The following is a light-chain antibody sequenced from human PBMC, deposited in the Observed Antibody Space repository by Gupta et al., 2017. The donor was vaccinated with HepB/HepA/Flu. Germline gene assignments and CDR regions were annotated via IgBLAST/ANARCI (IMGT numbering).Light chain of an antibody. Sequence: QMTHSPSSLSASVGDRDTITCRASQSISNYLYWFQQKPGKAPKPLIYAASSLQSGVPSKFSGSGSGTDFTLTISSLQPEDFATYYCQQYYSSPHTFGQGTSLEIK. J-gene: IGKJ1*01. V-gene: IGKV1-39*01. CDR2: AAS. CDR3: QQYYSSPHT. CDR1: QSISNY.